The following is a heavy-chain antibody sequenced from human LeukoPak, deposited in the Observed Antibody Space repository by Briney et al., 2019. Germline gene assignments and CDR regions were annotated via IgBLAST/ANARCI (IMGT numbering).Heavy chain of an antibody. V-gene: IGHV3-33*01. J-gene: IGHJ4*02. Sequence: PGGSLRLSCAASGFTLSSYGMHWVRQAPDKGLEWVAAIWNDGGKKYYADSVKGRFTISRDNSKNTLYLQMNSLRAEDTAVFYCARGYYYGTTGHFDSWGQGTLVTVSS. CDR1: GFTLSSYG. CDR2: IWNDGGKK. CDR3: ARGYYYGTTGHFDS. D-gene: IGHD3-22*01.